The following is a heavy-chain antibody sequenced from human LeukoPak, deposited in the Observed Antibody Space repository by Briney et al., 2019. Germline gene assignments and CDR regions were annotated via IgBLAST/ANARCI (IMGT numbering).Heavy chain of an antibody. CDR3: ARDIGQPGGFDP. J-gene: IGHJ5*02. CDR2: IKQDGSEK. D-gene: IGHD1-26*01. V-gene: IGHV3-7*01. Sequence: GGSLRLSCAASGLTFSSYWMSWVRQAPGKGLEWVANIKQDGSEKYYVDSVKGRFTISRDNAKNSLYLQMNSLRAEDTAVYYCARDIGQPGGFDPWGQGTLVTVSS. CDR1: GLTFSSYW.